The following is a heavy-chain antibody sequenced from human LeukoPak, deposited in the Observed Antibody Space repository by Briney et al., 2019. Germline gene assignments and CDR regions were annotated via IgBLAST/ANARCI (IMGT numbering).Heavy chain of an antibody. CDR2: ITSSRSAT. CDR3: ARMYTGSYGPYYFMDV. D-gene: IGHD1-26*01. CDR1: GFTFSDYT. V-gene: IGHV3-48*01. Sequence: GGSLRLSCAASGFTFSDYTMNWIRQAPGKGLEWVSYITSSRSATYYADSVKGRFTISRDNGKNSPYLQMHSLRAADTAVYYCARMYTGSYGPYYFMDVWGKGTTVTVSS. J-gene: IGHJ6*03.